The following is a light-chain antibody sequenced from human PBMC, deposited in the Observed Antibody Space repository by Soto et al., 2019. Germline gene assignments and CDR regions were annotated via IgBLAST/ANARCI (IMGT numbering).Light chain of an antibody. Sequence: EIVMTQSPATLSVSPGERATLSCRASQSVSNNLAWYQKKPGQAPRLLIYGASTRATGIPARFSGSGSGTEFNLTISSLQSEDFAVYYCQQYNTWWTFGQGTRVEIK. CDR2: GAS. CDR3: QQYNTWWT. CDR1: QSVSNN. V-gene: IGKV3-15*01. J-gene: IGKJ1*01.